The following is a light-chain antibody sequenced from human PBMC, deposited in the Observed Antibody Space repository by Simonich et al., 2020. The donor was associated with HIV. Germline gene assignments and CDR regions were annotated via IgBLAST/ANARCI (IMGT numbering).Light chain of an antibody. CDR1: RGISTW. J-gene: IGKJ5*01. CDR3: QNYNSAPIT. CDR2: AAS. V-gene: IGKV1-12*01. Sequence: DIQMTQSPSSVSASVGDRVTITCRASRGISTWLAWYQQKPGKAPKLLIYAASSLQSGAPSRFSGSGSETDFSLTISSLQPEDFATYYCQNYNSAPITFGQGTRLEIK.